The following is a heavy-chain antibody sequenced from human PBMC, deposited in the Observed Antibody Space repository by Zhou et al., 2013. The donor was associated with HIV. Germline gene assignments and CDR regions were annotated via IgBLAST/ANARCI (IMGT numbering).Heavy chain of an antibody. CDR2: IIPVFGTA. J-gene: IGHJ6*01. Sequence: QVQLVQSGAEVKKPGSSVKVSCKASGGTFSSNGITWVRQAPGQGLEWMGRIIPVFGTANYAQKFQGRVTITADESTKTAYTELSSLRSEDTAIYYCARSAFYGDQDYHYSDVMDVWGQGTTVIVSS. D-gene: IGHD4-17*01. V-gene: IGHV1-69*13. CDR3: ARSAFYGDQDYHYSDVMDV. CDR1: GGTFSSNG.